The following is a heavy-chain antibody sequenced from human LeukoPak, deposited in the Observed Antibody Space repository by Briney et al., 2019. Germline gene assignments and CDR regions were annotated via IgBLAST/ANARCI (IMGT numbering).Heavy chain of an antibody. CDR3: AIYCSGGSCYYPYGMDV. CDR2: IYPGDSDT. Sequence: GESLKISFKGSGYRFTSYWIGWVRQMPGKGLEWMGIIYPGDSDTRYSPSFQGQVTISADKSISTAYLQWSSLKASDTAMYYCAIYCSGGSCYYPYGMDVWGQGTTVTVSS. CDR1: GYRFTSYW. J-gene: IGHJ6*02. D-gene: IGHD2-15*01. V-gene: IGHV5-51*01.